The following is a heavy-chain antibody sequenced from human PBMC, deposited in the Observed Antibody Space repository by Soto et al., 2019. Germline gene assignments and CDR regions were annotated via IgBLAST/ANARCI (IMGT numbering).Heavy chain of an antibody. Sequence: QVQLVESGGGVVQPGRSLRLSCAASGFTFSSYGMHWVRQAPGKGLEWVAVIWYDGSNKYYADSVKGRFTISRDNSKNTLYLQMNSLRAEDTAVYYCARPRGGRGYSGYDYFNHYYYGMDVWGQGTTVTVSS. V-gene: IGHV3-33*01. CDR2: IWYDGSNK. D-gene: IGHD5-12*01. J-gene: IGHJ6*02. CDR3: ARPRGGRGYSGYDYFNHYYYGMDV. CDR1: GFTFSSYG.